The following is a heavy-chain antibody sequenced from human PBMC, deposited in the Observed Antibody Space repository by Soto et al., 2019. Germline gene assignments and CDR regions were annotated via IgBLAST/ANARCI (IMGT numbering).Heavy chain of an antibody. CDR2: ILVGGST. CDR3: AKATATGGGAFDI. J-gene: IGHJ3*02. CDR1: GFSCSSYD. V-gene: IGHV3-23*01. Sequence: LRLSCAASGFSCSSYDMSWVRQAPGKGLEWVSTILVGGSTHYPDSVKGRFTISRDYSKNTLFLQMNSLTAGDTAVYYCAKATATGGGAFDICGQGTMVTVSS. D-gene: IGHD2-8*02.